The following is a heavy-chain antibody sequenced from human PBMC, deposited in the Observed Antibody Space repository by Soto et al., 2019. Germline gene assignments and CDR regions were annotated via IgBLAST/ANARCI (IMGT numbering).Heavy chain of an antibody. D-gene: IGHD3-10*01. V-gene: IGHV1-8*01. CDR2: MNPISGDT. CDR1: GYTFSSHD. CDR3: AKVSRRGSAIDFDY. Sequence: QVQLVQSVAEVKEPGASVKVSCKASGYTFSSHDINWVRQATGQGLEWMGWMNPISGDTGYAQKFQGRVTMTRDTSITTAYMELYSLRSEDTAMYYCAKVSRRGSAIDFDYWGQGTLVTVSP. J-gene: IGHJ4*02.